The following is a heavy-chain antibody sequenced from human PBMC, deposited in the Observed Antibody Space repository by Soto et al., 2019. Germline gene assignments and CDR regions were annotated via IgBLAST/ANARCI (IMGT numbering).Heavy chain of an antibody. CDR2: ISYDGSNK. V-gene: IGHV3-30-3*01. J-gene: IGHJ6*02. CDR1: GFTFSSYA. CDR3: ARDLRDNYYYYGMDV. Sequence: SLRLSCAASGFTFSSYAMHWVRQAPGKGLEWVAVISYDGSNKYYADSVKGRFTISRDNSKNTLYLQMNSLRAEDTAVYYCARDLRDNYYYYGMDVWGQGTTVTVSS.